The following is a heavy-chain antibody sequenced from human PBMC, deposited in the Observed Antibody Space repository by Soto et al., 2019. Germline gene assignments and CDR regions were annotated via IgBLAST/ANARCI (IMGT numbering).Heavy chain of an antibody. CDR2: FIPSLDMA. V-gene: IGHV1-69*02. Sequence: QVQVVQSGAEVKKPESSVKVSCKPSGGTFNTYTVNWVRLAPGHGLEWMGRFIPSLDMANYAQKFQDRVTITADRFTFTAYMELNSLTSDDTAVYYCAITYCRDNSCPRDFDFWGPGTRVTVSS. CDR3: AITYCRDNSCPRDFDF. CDR1: GGTFNTYT. D-gene: IGHD2-21*01. J-gene: IGHJ4*02.